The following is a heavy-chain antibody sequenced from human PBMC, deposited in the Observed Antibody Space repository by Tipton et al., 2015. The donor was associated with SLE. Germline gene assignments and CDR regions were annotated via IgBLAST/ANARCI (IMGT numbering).Heavy chain of an antibody. D-gene: IGHD3-3*02. J-gene: IGHJ6*02. Sequence: TLSLTCTVSGGSISSYYWSWIRQPPGKGLEWIGYIYYSGSTTYNPSLKSRLTISVDTSKNQFSLELDSVTAADTAVYYCARSPGAGIYYGVDVWGQGTTATVSS. V-gene: IGHV4-59*07. CDR2: IYYSGST. CDR3: ARSPGAGIYYGVDV. CDR1: GGSISSYY.